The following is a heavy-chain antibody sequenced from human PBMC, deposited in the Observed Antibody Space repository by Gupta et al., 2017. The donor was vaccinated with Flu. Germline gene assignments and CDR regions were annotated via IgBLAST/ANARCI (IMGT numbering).Heavy chain of an antibody. Sequence: QVQLQESGPGLVKSSETLSLTCTVSGASISNYYWSWIRQTPGKGLEWIGYIYNSGNTKYNPSLKSRVTISEDTSKIQFSLKLNSVTAADTAVYFCARDRSSSLPFNYYYYGMDVWGQGTTVTVSS. D-gene: IGHD6-13*01. CDR3: ARDRSSSLPFNYYYYGMDV. CDR1: GASISNYY. CDR2: IYNSGNT. V-gene: IGHV4-59*01. J-gene: IGHJ6*02.